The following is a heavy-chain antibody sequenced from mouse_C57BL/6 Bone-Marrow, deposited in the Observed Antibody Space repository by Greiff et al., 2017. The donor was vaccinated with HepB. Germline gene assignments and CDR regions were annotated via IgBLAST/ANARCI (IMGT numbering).Heavy chain of an antibody. CDR2: INPSTGGT. CDR3: ARLDYGSSYYFDY. J-gene: IGHJ2*01. D-gene: IGHD1-1*01. V-gene: IGHV1-42*01. CDR1: GYSFTGYY. Sequence: EVKLMESGPELVKPGASVKISCKASGYSFTGYYMNWVKQSPEKSLEWIGEINPSTGGTTYNQKFKAKATLTVDKSSSTAYMQLKSLTSEDSAVYYCARLDYGSSYYFDYWGQGTTLTVSS.